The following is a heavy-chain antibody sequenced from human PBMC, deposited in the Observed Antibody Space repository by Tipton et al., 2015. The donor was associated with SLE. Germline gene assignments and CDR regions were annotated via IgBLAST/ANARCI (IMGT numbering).Heavy chain of an antibody. V-gene: IGHV3-53*05. CDR1: DFFVRVNY. CDR3: ARDTYGQGRR. CDR2: IYHDGPA. Sequence: SLRLSCKTSDFFVRVNYLTWVRQAPGKGLEWVSVIYHDGPAYYADSVKGRFTISRDTSKNTLYLQMNRLRSEDTAVYYCARDTYGQGRRWGQGTLVTVSS. J-gene: IGHJ4*02. D-gene: IGHD4-17*01.